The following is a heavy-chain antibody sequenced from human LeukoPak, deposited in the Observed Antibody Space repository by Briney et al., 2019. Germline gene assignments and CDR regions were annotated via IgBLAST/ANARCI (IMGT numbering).Heavy chain of an antibody. Sequence: SQTLSLTCAISGDRVSSNSAAWNWIRQSPSRGLEWLGRTYYRSKWYNDYAVSVKGRITINPDTSKNQFSLQLSSVTSEDTAVYYRTRAVRFDNGMDVWGQGTTVTVSS. V-gene: IGHV6-1*01. CDR3: TRAVRFDNGMDV. J-gene: IGHJ6*02. D-gene: IGHD3-3*01. CDR2: TYYRSKWYN. CDR1: GDRVSSNSAA.